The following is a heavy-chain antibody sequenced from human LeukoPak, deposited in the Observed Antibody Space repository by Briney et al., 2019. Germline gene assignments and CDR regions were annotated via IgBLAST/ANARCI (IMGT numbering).Heavy chain of an antibody. CDR2: IYSGGST. CDR1: GFTVSSNY. J-gene: IGHJ4*02. D-gene: IGHD3-3*01. Sequence: PGGSLRLSCAASGFTVSSNYMSWVRQAPGKGLEWVPVIYSGGSTYYADSVKGGFTISRDNSKNTLYLQMNSLRAEDTAVYYCARDWRVYYFDYWGQGTLVTVSS. CDR3: ARDWRVYYFDY. V-gene: IGHV3-66*01.